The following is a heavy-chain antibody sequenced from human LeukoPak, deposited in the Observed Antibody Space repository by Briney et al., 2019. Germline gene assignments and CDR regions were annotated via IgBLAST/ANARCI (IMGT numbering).Heavy chain of an antibody. CDR3: ARGPKFSTRYSPQRNWFDP. CDR2: ISSSGST. J-gene: IGHJ5*02. CDR1: GGSISSGSYY. Sequence: SETLSLTCTVSGGSISSGSYYWSWIRQPAGKGLEWIGRISSSGSTNYNPSLKSRVTISVDTSKNQFSLKLSSVTAADTAVYYCARGPKFSTRYSPQRNWFDPWGQGTLVTVSS. V-gene: IGHV4-61*02. D-gene: IGHD6-13*01.